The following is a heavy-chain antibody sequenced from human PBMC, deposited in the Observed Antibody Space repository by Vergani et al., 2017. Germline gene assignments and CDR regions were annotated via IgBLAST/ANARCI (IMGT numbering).Heavy chain of an antibody. CDR2: VFWYYDN. D-gene: IGHD2-15*01. Sequence: QITLKESGPTLVKPTQTLTLTCTFSGFSLTTRGVAVGWIRQPPGKALEWLAIVFWYYDNPYSPSLRNRVTFTRDNSLNQVVLTMPNIDPGDTATYYCTHNPDGSVGHCYDDCWGQGTLVTVSS. CDR3: THNPDGSVGHCYDDC. J-gene: IGHJ4*03. V-gene: IGHV2-5*01. CDR1: GFSLTTRGVA.